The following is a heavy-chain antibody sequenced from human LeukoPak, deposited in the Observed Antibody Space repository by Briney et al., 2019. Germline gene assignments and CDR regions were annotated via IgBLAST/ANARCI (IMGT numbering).Heavy chain of an antibody. Sequence: GGSLRLSCAASGFTFSSYAMSWVRQAPGKGLEWVSAISGSGGSTYYADSVKGRFTISRDNSKNTLYLQMNSLSAEDTAVYYCAKDLVGYCSSTSCPSTDYWGQGTLVTVSS. CDR1: GFTFSSYA. CDR3: AKDLVGYCSSTSCPSTDY. J-gene: IGHJ4*02. V-gene: IGHV3-23*01. CDR2: ISGSGGST. D-gene: IGHD2-2*01.